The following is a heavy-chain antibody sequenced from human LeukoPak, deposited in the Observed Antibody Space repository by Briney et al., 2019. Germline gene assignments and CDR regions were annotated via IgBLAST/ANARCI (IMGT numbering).Heavy chain of an antibody. CDR3: ARDRGSIAAAPEAHYYYYGMDV. CDR1: GGSISSYY. Sequence: PSETLSLTCTVSGGSISSYYWSSIRQPPGKGLEWIGYIYYSGSTNYNPSLKSRVTISVDTSKNQFSLKLSSVTAADTAVYYCARDRGSIAAAPEAHYYYYGMDVWGQGTTVTVSS. CDR2: IYYSGST. J-gene: IGHJ6*02. D-gene: IGHD6-13*01. V-gene: IGHV4-59*01.